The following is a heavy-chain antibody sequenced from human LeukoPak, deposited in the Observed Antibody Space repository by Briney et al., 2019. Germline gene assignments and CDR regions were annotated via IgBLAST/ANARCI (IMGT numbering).Heavy chain of an antibody. J-gene: IGHJ4*02. CDR2: ISDTGRRT. Sequence: GGSLRLSCAASAFTFSDYAMSWVRQAAGKGLERVAAISDTGRRTFYADSVKGRFTISRDESRKTVYLQMNTLRVEDTAIYFCARHDSFMPYWGQGTPVTVSS. CDR3: ARHDSFMPY. CDR1: AFTFSDYA. V-gene: IGHV3-23*01. D-gene: IGHD2-2*01.